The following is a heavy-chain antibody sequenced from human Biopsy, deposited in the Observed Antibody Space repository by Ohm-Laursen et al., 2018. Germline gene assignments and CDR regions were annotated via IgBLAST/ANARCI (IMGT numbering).Heavy chain of an antibody. CDR2: ISYSRDT. V-gene: IGHV4-59*08. D-gene: IGHD6-19*01. CDR3: AKHGSGWTGDDAFHI. CDR1: GGSISGSS. Sequence: SETLSLTCTVSGGSISGSSWSWIRQAPGKGLEWIGYISYSRDTNYNPSLKRRMTISVDTSKNQFSLKLTSATAADTAVYYCAKHGSGWTGDDAFHIWGQGTMVTVSS. J-gene: IGHJ3*02.